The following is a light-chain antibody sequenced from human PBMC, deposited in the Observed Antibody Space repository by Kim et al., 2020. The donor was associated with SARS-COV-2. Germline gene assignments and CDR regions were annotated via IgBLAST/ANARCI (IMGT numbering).Light chain of an antibody. J-gene: IGLJ3*02. CDR2: EDS. Sequence: RGQTARITCSGDALPKTYAYWFRQKSGQAPVLVIYEDSKRPSGIPERFSGSSSGKMAHSTISGVQVGDGADYSCYSTDSSGNHRVFGGGTQLTVL. CDR1: ALPKTY. CDR3: YSTDSSGNHRV. V-gene: IGLV3-10*01.